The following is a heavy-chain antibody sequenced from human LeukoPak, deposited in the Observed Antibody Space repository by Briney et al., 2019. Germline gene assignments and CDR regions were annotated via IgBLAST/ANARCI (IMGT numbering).Heavy chain of an antibody. CDR2: IKQDGSEK. J-gene: IGHJ4*02. CDR1: GFTFSSYW. CDR3: ARDIVVVPAAHMGGGFDY. V-gene: IGHV3-7*01. D-gene: IGHD2-2*01. Sequence: PGGSLRLSCAASGFTFSSYWMSWVRQAPGKGLEWVANIKQDGSEKYYVDSVKGRFTISRDNAKNSLYLQMNSLRAEDTAEYYCARDIVVVPAAHMGGGFDYWGQGTLVTVSS.